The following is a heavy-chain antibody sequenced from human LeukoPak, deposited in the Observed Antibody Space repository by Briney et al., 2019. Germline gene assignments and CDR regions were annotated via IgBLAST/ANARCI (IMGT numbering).Heavy chain of an antibody. V-gene: IGHV3-11*01. CDR2: IGNRGSTI. CDR1: GFTFADYY. D-gene: IGHD2-8*02. Sequence: GGSLRLSCAASGFTFADYYMSWIRQAPGKGLEWVSYIGNRGSTISYADSVKGRFTISRDNANNSLFLQMNSLRSEDTAVYYCARDVSYCSGGVCYPTFDYWGQGTLVTVSS. J-gene: IGHJ4*02. CDR3: ARDVSYCSGGVCYPTFDY.